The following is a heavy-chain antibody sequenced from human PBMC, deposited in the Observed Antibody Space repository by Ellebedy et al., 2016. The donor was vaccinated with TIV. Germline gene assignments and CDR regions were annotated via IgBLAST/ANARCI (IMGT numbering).Heavy chain of an antibody. V-gene: IGHV1-2*02. CDR3: ARDLIETPNWELDY. Sequence: AASVKVSCKASGYTFSGYFIHWVRRAPGQGLEWMGRINPNSGGTDFAQKFQGRVTMTRDPSISSAYMDLRRLTSDDTAVYYCARDLIETPNWELDYWGQGTVVTVSS. J-gene: IGHJ4*02. CDR2: INPNSGGT. CDR1: GYTFSGYF. D-gene: IGHD1-1*01.